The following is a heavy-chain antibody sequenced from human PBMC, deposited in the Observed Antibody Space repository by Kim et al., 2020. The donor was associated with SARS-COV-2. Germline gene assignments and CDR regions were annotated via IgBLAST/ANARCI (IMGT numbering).Heavy chain of an antibody. Sequence: AASVKGRFTISRDNSKSTLYLQMNSLRAEDTAVYYCARDAVVGATNRFDPWGQGTLVTVSS. D-gene: IGHD1-26*01. CDR3: ARDAVVGATNRFDP. J-gene: IGHJ5*02. V-gene: IGHV3-33*01.